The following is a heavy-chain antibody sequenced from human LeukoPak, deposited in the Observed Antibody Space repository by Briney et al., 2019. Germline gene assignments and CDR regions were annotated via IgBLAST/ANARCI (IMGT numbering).Heavy chain of an antibody. CDR2: RKQDGREK. CDR1: GFTFSSYE. Sequence: GGSLRLSCAASGFTFSSYEMIWVRQAPGKGPEWVANRKQDGREKYYVDYVKGRFTISRDNAKNSLYLQMHSLRAEDTALYYCAKDIAYRDYYYYYMVVWGKGTTVTVSS. J-gene: IGHJ6*03. CDR3: AKDIAYRDYYYYYMVV. D-gene: IGHD6-13*01. V-gene: IGHV3-7*03.